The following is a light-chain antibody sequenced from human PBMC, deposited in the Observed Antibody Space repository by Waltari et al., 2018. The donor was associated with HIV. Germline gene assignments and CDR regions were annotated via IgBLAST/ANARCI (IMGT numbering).Light chain of an antibody. Sequence: QSALTQPASVSGSPAQSITISCTGTSSDIGTYNYVSLYQQHPGKAPKLLIYDVSNRPSGVSTRCSGSKSGNTASLTISGLQAEDEADYYCSSYTSSSTPVVFGGGTKLTAL. V-gene: IGLV2-14*01. CDR1: SSDIGTYNY. CDR2: DVS. J-gene: IGLJ2*01. CDR3: SSYTSSSTPVV.